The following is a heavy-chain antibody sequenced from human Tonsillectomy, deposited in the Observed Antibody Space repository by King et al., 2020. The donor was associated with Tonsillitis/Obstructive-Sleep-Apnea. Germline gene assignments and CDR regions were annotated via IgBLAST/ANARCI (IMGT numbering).Heavy chain of an antibody. Sequence: DVQLVESGAEVKKPGESLTISCKGSGYSFTNHWITWVRQMPGKGLEWMGRIDPSNSYTNYSPSFQGHVTMSADKSISTAYLQWSSLRASDTAMYYCAGLWYYDFWSGYYYFDYWGQGTLVTVSS. CDR2: IDPSNSYT. CDR3: AGLWYYDFWSGYYYFDY. J-gene: IGHJ4*02. V-gene: IGHV5-10-1*03. CDR1: GYSFTNHW. D-gene: IGHD3-3*01.